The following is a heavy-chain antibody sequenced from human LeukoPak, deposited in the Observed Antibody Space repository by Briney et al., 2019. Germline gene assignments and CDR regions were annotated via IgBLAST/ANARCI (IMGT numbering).Heavy chain of an antibody. CDR3: ASRSLGIAAARCFDN. J-gene: IGHJ4*02. V-gene: IGHV4-34*01. Sequence: SETLSLTCAVYGESSSAFFWSWIRQSPGTGLEWIGEIDHRRSATYNPSLQSRLTISVDTSKNQFSLRLNSVTAADTGVYYCASRSLGIAAARCFDNWGQGTPVTVS. CDR1: GESSSAFF. CDR2: IDHRRSA. D-gene: IGHD6-6*01.